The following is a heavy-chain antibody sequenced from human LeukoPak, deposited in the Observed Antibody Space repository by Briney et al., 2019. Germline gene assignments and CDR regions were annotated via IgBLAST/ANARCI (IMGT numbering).Heavy chain of an antibody. Sequence: GGSLRLSCAASGFTFSSYNMNWVRQAPGKAMEWVSPITSSATYIFYADSVKGRFTISRDNAKNSLYLQMDSLGPEDTAVYYCARDPYSGNYGNDYYYYMDVWGKGTTVTISS. CDR1: GFTFSSYN. D-gene: IGHD1-26*01. J-gene: IGHJ6*03. V-gene: IGHV3-21*01. CDR2: ITSSATYI. CDR3: ARDPYSGNYGNDYYYYMDV.